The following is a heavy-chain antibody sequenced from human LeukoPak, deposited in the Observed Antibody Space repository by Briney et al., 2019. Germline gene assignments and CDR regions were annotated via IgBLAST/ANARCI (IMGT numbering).Heavy chain of an antibody. CDR1: GYSISSGYY. Sequence: SETLSLTCIVSGYSISSGYYWVWIRQPPVKGLEWIGSIYHSGSTLYNPSLKSRVTISVDTSKNKFSLKLSSVTAADTAMYYCARDQPYMDVWGEGTTVTVSS. CDR2: IYHSGST. CDR3: ARDQPYMDV. V-gene: IGHV4-38-2*02. J-gene: IGHJ6*03.